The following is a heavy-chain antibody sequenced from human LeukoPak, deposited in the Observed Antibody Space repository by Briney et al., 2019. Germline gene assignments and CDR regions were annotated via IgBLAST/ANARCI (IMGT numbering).Heavy chain of an antibody. CDR3: ARGYCSGGSCYKLNACDI. CDR2: INREGISR. Sequence: GGSLRLSCAASGFTFSSYWMHWVRQAPGKGLVWVSHINREGISRGYVDSVKGRFIISRDNAKNTLYLQMNSLRAEDTAVYYCARGYCSGGSCYKLNACDIWGQGTMVTVSS. V-gene: IGHV3-74*01. D-gene: IGHD2-15*01. J-gene: IGHJ3*02. CDR1: GFTFSSYW.